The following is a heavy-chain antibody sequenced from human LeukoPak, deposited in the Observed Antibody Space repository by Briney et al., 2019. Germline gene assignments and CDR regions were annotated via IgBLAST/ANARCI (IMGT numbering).Heavy chain of an antibody. Sequence: SETLSLTCAVYGGSFSGYYWSWIRQPPGKGLEWIGEINHSGSTNYNPSLKSRVTISVDTSKNQFSLKLSSVTAADTAVYYCARVLEQLVCFDYWGQGTLVTVSS. CDR2: INHSGST. CDR1: GGSFSGYY. CDR3: ARVLEQLVCFDY. D-gene: IGHD6-13*01. J-gene: IGHJ4*02. V-gene: IGHV4-34*01.